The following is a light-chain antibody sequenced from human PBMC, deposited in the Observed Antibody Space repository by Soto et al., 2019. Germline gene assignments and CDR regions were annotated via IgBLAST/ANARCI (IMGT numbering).Light chain of an antibody. CDR1: QSVSSSY. J-gene: IGKJ5*01. V-gene: IGKV3-15*01. CDR3: QHYNNWPFT. Sequence: EIVLTQSPGTLSLSPGERATVSCRSSQSVSSSYLAWYQQKPGQAPRLLIYGASTRATGIPARFSGSGSGTEFTLTISSLQSEDFGVYFCQHYNNWPFTFGQGTRLEIK. CDR2: GAS.